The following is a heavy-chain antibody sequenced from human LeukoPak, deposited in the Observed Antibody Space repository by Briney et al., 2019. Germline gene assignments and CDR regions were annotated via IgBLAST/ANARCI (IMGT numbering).Heavy chain of an antibody. J-gene: IGHJ4*02. D-gene: IGHD6-19*01. CDR2: ISSSSSYI. Sequence: GGSLRLSCAVSGFSFSSYNMHWVRQAPGKGLEWVSFISSSSSYIYYTDSVKGRFTISRDNAQNSLFLQMNSLRAEDTAVYYCARDRVPYSSGPTSFDYWGQGILVTVFS. V-gene: IGHV3-21*01. CDR1: GFSFSSYN. CDR3: ARDRVPYSSGPTSFDY.